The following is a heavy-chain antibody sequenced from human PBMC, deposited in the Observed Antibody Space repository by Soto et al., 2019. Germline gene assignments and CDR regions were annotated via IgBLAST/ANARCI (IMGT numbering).Heavy chain of an antibody. CDR2: IYYSGST. J-gene: IGHJ4*02. Sequence: SETLSLTCTVSGGSISSYYWSWIRQPPGKGLEWIGYIYYSGSTNYNPSLKSRVTISVDTSKNQFSLKLSSVTAADTAVYYCARGLPSLYYFDYWGQGTLVTVSS. CDR3: ARGLPSLYYFDY. D-gene: IGHD2-15*01. CDR1: GGSISSYY. V-gene: IGHV4-59*01.